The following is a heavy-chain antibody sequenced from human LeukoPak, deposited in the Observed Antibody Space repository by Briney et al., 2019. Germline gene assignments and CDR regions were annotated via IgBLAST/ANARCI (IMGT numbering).Heavy chain of an antibody. V-gene: IGHV4-59*01. Sequence: PSETLSLTCTVSGGSISSYYWSWIRQPPGKGLEWIGYIYYSGSTNYNPSLKSRVTISVDTSKNQFSPKLSSVTAADTAVYYCARLDGYNIIFDYWGQGTLVTVSS. CDR1: GGSISSYY. CDR3: ARLDGYNIIFDY. J-gene: IGHJ4*02. CDR2: IYYSGST. D-gene: IGHD5-24*01.